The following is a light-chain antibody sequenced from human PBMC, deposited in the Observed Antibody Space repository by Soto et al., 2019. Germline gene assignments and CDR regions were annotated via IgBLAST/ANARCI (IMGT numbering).Light chain of an antibody. CDR2: VNT. CDR1: SSNIGAGYD. Sequence: QSVLTQPPSVSGAPGQRVTISCTGSSSNIGAGYDVHWYQQLPGTAPKLLIYVNTNRPSGVPDRFSGSKSGTSASLAIAGLQADDEADYYCQSYDSSLSAGVVFGGGTKLTVL. CDR3: QSYDSSLSAGVV. V-gene: IGLV1-40*01. J-gene: IGLJ2*01.